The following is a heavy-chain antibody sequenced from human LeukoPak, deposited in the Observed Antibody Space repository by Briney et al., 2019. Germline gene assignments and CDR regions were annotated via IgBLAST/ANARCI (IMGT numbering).Heavy chain of an antibody. D-gene: IGHD2-2*01. CDR1: GGSISSGSYY. V-gene: IGHV4-61*02. CDR2: IYTSGST. Sequence: SETLSLTCTVSGGSISSGSYYWSWLRQPAGKGLEWIGRIYTSGSTNYNPSLKSRVTISVDTSKNQFSLKLSSVTAADTAVYYCARDLVAVCSSTSCYDDWFDPWGQGTLVTVSS. J-gene: IGHJ5*02. CDR3: ARDLVAVCSSTSCYDDWFDP.